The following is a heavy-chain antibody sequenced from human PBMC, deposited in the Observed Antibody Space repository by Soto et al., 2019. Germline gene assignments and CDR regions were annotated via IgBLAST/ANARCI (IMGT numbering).Heavy chain of an antibody. CDR1: GVTFSNYA. D-gene: IGHD2-2*01. Sequence: GGSLRLSCAASGVTFSNYAMSWVRQAPGKGLEWVSGISNRGAGTSYADPVKGRFTISRDNSKNTLYLQMNSLRAEDTAVYYCAKASGVVIPAAKIDCWGQGTLVTVSS. J-gene: IGHJ4*02. V-gene: IGHV3-23*01. CDR2: ISNRGAGT. CDR3: AKASGVVIPAAKIDC.